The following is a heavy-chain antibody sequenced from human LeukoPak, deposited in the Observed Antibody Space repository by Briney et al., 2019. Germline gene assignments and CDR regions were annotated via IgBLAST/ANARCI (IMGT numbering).Heavy chain of an antibody. D-gene: IGHD3-3*01. J-gene: IGHJ4*02. V-gene: IGHV1-69*05. CDR1: GGTFSSYA. Sequence: SVKVSCKASGGTFSSYAISWVRQAPGQGLEWMGGIIPIFGTANYAQKFQGRVTITTDESTSTAYMELSSLRSEDTAVYYCARLRFLEWLLFGYFDYWGQGTLVTVSS. CDR2: IIPIFGTA. CDR3: ARLRFLEWLLFGYFDY.